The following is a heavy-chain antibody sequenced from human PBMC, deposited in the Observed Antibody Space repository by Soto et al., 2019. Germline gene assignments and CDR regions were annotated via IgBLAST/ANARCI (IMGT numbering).Heavy chain of an antibody. CDR1: GYNFIDHD. CDR3: STSPYGSCLFDP. Sequence: QVQLVQSGAEVKKPGASVKVSCKASGYNFIDHDISWMRQATGQGLEWMGWMTPNSGNTGYAQKFQGRVTLTRDTTIGTTYMDVSSLKTECTTVFYCSTSPYGSCLFDPWGQGTLVTVSS. J-gene: IGHJ5*02. V-gene: IGHV1-8*01. D-gene: IGHD6-19*01. CDR2: MTPNSGNT.